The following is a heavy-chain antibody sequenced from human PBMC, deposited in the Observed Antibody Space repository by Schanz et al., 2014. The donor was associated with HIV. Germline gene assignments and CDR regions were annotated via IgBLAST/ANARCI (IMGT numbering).Heavy chain of an antibody. CDR3: AKDRITGTTGVPYYYYGMDV. CDR1: GFTFSSYG. D-gene: IGHD1-7*01. CDR2: VWYDGSNK. V-gene: IGHV3-33*06. J-gene: IGHJ6*02. Sequence: QVQLVESGGGVVQPGRSLRLSCAASGFTFSSYGMHWVRQAPGKGLEWVALVWYDGSNKYYADSVKGRFTISRDNSKNTVYLQMNSLRVEDTAVYYCAKDRITGTTGVPYYYYGMDVWGQGTTVTVSS.